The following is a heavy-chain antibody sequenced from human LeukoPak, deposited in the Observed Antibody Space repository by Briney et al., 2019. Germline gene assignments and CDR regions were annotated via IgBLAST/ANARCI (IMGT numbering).Heavy chain of an antibody. Sequence: GGSLRLSCAASGFTFSSYWMRWVRQAPGKGLVWVSRINSGGSSTSYADSVKGRFTISRDNAKNTLYLQMNSLRAEDTAVYYCARGLAYYYDSSGYYPLRYWGQGTLVTVSS. V-gene: IGHV3-74*01. CDR1: GFTFSSYW. CDR3: ARGLAYYYDSSGYYPLRY. CDR2: INSGGSST. J-gene: IGHJ4*02. D-gene: IGHD3-22*01.